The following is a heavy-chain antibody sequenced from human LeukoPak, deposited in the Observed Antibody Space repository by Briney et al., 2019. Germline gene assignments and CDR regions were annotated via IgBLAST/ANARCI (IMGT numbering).Heavy chain of an antibody. CDR3: ARASSGYDTFDI. CDR2: IYYSGST. CDR1: GGSISSYY. J-gene: IGHJ3*02. Sequence: PSETLSLTCTVSGGSISSYYRSWIRQPPGKGLEWIGYIYYSGSTNYNPSLKSRVTISVDTSKNQFSLKLSSVTAADTAVYYCARASSGYDTFDIWGQGTMVTVSS. D-gene: IGHD5-12*01. V-gene: IGHV4-59*01.